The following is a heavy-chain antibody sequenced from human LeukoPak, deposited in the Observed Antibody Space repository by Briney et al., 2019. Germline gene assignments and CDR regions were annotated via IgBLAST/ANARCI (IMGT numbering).Heavy chain of an antibody. CDR3: ARVAEAYYYDSSGAADSDY. Sequence: SETLSLTCTLSSGFLGSGGDYWGWIREHPWKGLEWIGHIYYSGSTYYNPSLKSQVTISVDTSKNQFSLKLSSVTAADTAVYYCARVAEAYYYDSSGAADSDYWGQGTLVTVSS. V-gene: IGHV4-31*01. D-gene: IGHD3-22*01. CDR1: SGFLGSGGDY. CDR2: IYYSGST. J-gene: IGHJ4*02.